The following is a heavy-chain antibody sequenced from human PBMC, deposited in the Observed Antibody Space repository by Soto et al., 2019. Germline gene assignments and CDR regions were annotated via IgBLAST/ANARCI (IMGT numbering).Heavy chain of an antibody. J-gene: IGHJ3*02. Sequence: QVQLQESGPSLVKTSGTLSLTCVITNTSISSSNWWSWVSQAPGKGLEWIGEIYHTGRTNYAPSLKSRVTMSIDKSNNRFSLRLTSLTAADTAVYYCVRDEAHYDILTGSSLGRAFDIWGQGTMVTVSS. CDR3: VRDEAHYDILTGSSLGRAFDI. CDR2: IYHTGRT. D-gene: IGHD3-9*01. V-gene: IGHV4-4*02. CDR1: NTSISSSNW.